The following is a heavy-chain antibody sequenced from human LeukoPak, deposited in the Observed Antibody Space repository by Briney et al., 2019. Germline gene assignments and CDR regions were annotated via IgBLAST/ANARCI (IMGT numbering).Heavy chain of an antibody. CDR3: ATHIPWDI. CDR1: GFTFSNSW. CDR2: IKSKTDGGAI. D-gene: IGHD2-21*01. Sequence: GGSLRLSCVASGFTFSNSWMIWVRQAPGKGLEWVGRIKSKTDGGAIDYAAPVKGRFSISRDDSKDTMFLQMNNLKSDDTAVYYCATHIPWDIWGPGTMITVSS. V-gene: IGHV3-15*01. J-gene: IGHJ3*02.